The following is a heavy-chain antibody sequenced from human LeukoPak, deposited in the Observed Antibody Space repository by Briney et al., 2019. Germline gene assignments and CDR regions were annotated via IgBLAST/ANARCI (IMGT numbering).Heavy chain of an antibody. D-gene: IGHD6-13*01. CDR1: GGSFSNYY. V-gene: IGHV4-34*01. Sequence: SETLSLTCAVYGGSFSNYYWSWIRQPPGKGLEWIGEINHSGSTNYNPSLKSRVTISVDTSKNQFSLKLSSVTAADTAVYYCAREGEYSSSWYGNYFDYWGQGTLVTVSS. CDR3: AREGEYSSSWYGNYFDY. J-gene: IGHJ4*02. CDR2: INHSGST.